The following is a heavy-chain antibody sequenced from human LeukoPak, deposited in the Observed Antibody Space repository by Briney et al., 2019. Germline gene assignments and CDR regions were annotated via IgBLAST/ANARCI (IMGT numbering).Heavy chain of an antibody. Sequence: SETLSLTCAVYGGSFSGYYWSWIRQPPGKGLEWIGEINHSGSTNYNPSLRSRVTISVDTSKNQFSLKLSSVTAADTAVYYCARGTYDSSGYYPSWYFDLWGRGTLVTVSS. V-gene: IGHV4-34*01. J-gene: IGHJ2*01. CDR3: ARGTYDSSGYYPSWYFDL. D-gene: IGHD3-22*01. CDR2: INHSGST. CDR1: GGSFSGYY.